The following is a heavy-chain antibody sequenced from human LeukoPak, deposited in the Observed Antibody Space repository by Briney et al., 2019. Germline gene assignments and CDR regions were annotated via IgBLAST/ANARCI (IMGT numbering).Heavy chain of an antibody. J-gene: IGHJ4*02. D-gene: IGHD6-13*01. V-gene: IGHV3-48*01. CDR2: ISGGSSTM. Sequence: GGSLRLSCAASGFTFSDYSMNWVRQAPGKGLEWVSYISGGSSTMYYADSVKGRFTISRDNSKNTLYLQMNSLRAEDTAVFYGAKEGYGSTWNADFDFWGQGTLVTVSS. CDR3: AKEGYGSTWNADFDF. CDR1: GFTFSDYS.